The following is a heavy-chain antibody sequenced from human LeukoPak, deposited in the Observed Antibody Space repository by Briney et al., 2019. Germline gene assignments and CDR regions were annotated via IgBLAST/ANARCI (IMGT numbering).Heavy chain of an antibody. CDR1: GFTFSSYA. D-gene: IGHD3-16*02. V-gene: IGHV3-30-3*01. Sequence: GGSLRLSCAASGFTFSSYAMHWVRQAPGKGLEWVAVISHDGSNKYYADSVKGRFTISRDNSKNTLYLQMNSLRAEDTAVYYCARDNYVWGSYRYTYYFDYWGQGTLVTVSS. J-gene: IGHJ4*02. CDR3: ARDNYVWGSYRYTYYFDY. CDR2: ISHDGSNK.